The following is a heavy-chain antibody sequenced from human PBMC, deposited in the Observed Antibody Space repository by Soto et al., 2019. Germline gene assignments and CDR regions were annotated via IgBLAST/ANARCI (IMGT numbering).Heavy chain of an antibody. Sequence: SVKVSCKAPGGTFSSYAISWVRQAPGQGLEWMGGIIPIFGTANYAQKFQGRVTITADESTSTAYMELSSLRSEDTAVYYGARDSSGKDAFDIWGQGTMVTVSS. CDR3: ARDSSGKDAFDI. J-gene: IGHJ3*02. CDR1: GGTFSSYA. CDR2: IIPIFGTA. V-gene: IGHV1-69*13.